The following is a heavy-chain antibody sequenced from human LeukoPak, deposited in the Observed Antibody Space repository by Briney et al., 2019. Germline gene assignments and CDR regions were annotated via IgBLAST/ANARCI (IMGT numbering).Heavy chain of an antibody. Sequence: ASVKVSCKASGYTFTSYGISWVRQAPGQGLEWMGWISAYNGNTNYAQKLQGRVTMTTDTSTSTAYMELRSLRSDDTAVYYCARAHYGSGSYLSADYWGQGTLVTVSS. CDR3: ARAHYGSGSYLSADY. J-gene: IGHJ4*02. D-gene: IGHD3-10*01. CDR2: ISAYNGNT. CDR1: GYTFTSYG. V-gene: IGHV1-18*01.